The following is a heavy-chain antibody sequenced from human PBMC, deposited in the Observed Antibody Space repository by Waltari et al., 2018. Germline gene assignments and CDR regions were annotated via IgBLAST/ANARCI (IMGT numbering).Heavy chain of an antibody. J-gene: IGHJ3*02. CDR3: ARSSGYYLSAFDI. V-gene: IGHV3-30*03. CDR2: ISYDGSNK. D-gene: IGHD3-22*01. CDR1: GFTFSSYG. Sequence: VQLVESGGGLVQPGGSLRLSCAASGFTFSSYGMHWVRQAPGKGLEWVAVISYDGSNKYYADSVKGRFTISRDNSKNTLYLQMNSLRAEDTAVYYCARSSGYYLSAFDIWGQGTMVTVSS.